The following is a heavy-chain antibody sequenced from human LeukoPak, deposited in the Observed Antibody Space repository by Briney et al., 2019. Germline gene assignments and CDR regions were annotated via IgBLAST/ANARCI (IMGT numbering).Heavy chain of an antibody. D-gene: IGHD3-10*01. V-gene: IGHV4-30-2*01. CDR3: ARGLYGSGSYRNYYYYGMDV. CDR2: LYHSGRT. J-gene: IGHJ6*04. Sequence: SETLSFTCAVSGGSISSGGYSWSWIRQPPGKDLEWIGYLYHSGRTYYNPSLKSRVITSVDRSKNQFSLKLSSVTAADTAVYYCARGLYGSGSYRNYYYYGMDVWGKGTTVTVSS. CDR1: GGSISSGGYS.